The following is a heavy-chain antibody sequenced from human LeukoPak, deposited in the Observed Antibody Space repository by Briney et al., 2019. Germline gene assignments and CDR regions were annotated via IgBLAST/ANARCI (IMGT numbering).Heavy chain of an antibody. CDR1: GGSISSSSYY. CDR2: IYYSGST. Sequence: SETLSLTCTVSGGSISSSSYYWGWIRQPPGKGLEWIGSIYYSGSTYYNPSLKSRVTISVDTSKNQFSLKLSSVTAADTAVYYCARARRGPDFWSGYGRQNNWFDPWGQGTLVTVSS. CDR3: ARARRGPDFWSGYGRQNNWFDP. V-gene: IGHV4-39*01. J-gene: IGHJ5*02. D-gene: IGHD3-3*01.